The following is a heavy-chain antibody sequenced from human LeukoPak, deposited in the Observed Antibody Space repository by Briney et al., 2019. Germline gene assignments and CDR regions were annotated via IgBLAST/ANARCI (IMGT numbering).Heavy chain of an antibody. J-gene: IGHJ4*02. CDR2: ISYDGSNK. CDR3: ARDLGVVVVAATYDY. Sequence: GGSLRLSCAASGFTFSSYAMHWVRQAPGKGLEWVAVISYDGSNKYYADSVKGRFTISRDNSKNTLYLQMNSMRAEDTAVYYCARDLGVVVVAATYDYWGQGTLVTVSS. D-gene: IGHD2-15*01. CDR1: GFTFSSYA. V-gene: IGHV3-30-3*01.